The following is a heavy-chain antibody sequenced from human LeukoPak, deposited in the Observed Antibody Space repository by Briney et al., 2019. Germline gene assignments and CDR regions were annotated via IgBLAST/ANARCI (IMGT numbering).Heavy chain of an antibody. Sequence: GGSLRLSCAASGFTFSDYYMSWIRQAPGKGLEWLSAISGNSDRTYYADSVRGRFTISRDNSKNTLYMQINTLRVEDTAVYYCAKDRLGAILYFDYWGQGTFLTVSS. V-gene: IGHV3-23*01. D-gene: IGHD1-26*01. J-gene: IGHJ4*02. CDR3: AKDRLGAILYFDY. CDR2: ISGNSDRT. CDR1: GFTFSDYY.